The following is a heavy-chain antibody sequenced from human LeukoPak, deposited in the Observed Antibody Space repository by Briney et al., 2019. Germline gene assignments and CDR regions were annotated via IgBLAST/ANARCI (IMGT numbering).Heavy chain of an antibody. CDR1: GFTFSTCA. V-gene: IGHV3-21*01. D-gene: IGHD2-2*01. CDR3: ARDEEVVVPAANGLDYYYYYMDV. CDR2: ISSSSSYI. Sequence: PGGSLRLSCEASGFTFSTCAMNWVRQAPGKGLEWVSSISSSSSYIYYADSVKGRFTISRDNAKNSLYLQMNSLRAEDTAVYYCARDEEVVVPAANGLDYYYYYMDVWGKGTTVTVSS. J-gene: IGHJ6*03.